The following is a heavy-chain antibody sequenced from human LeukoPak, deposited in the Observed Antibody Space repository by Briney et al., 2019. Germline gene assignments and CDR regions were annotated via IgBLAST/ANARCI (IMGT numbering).Heavy chain of an antibody. D-gene: IGHD2-8*01. CDR3: ARDGPCINGVCYTDFDS. Sequence: PGGSLRLSCAASGFAFRQFWMHWVRQAPGEGVVWVSQINSDATITTYTDSVKGGFTISRDKAKNTLYMQMNRLRAQDTAVYYCARDGPCINGVCYTDFDSWGQGPLVTVSS. J-gene: IGHJ4*02. CDR2: INSDATIT. CDR1: GFAFRQFW. V-gene: IGHV3-74*01.